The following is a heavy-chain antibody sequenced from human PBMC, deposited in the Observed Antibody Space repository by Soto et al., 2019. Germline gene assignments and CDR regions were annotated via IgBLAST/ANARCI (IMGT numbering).Heavy chain of an antibody. Sequence: GGSLRLSCATSGFPFSSYWMHWARQAPGKGLVWVSRINRDGSSANYADSVKGRFTISRDNAKNTVYLQMNNLRDEDTAIYYCAKDYHDAADDPWGQGTLVTVSS. CDR1: GFPFSSYW. V-gene: IGHV3-74*01. CDR3: AKDYHDAADDP. D-gene: IGHD6-13*01. J-gene: IGHJ5*02. CDR2: INRDGSSA.